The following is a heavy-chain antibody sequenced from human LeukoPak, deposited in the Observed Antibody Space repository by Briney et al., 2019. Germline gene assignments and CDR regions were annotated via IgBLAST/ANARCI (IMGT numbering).Heavy chain of an antibody. V-gene: IGHV4-34*01. D-gene: IGHD2-2*01. Sequence: SETLSLTCAVYGGSFSGYYWSWIRQPPGKGLEWIGEINHSGSTNYNPSLKSRVTISVDTSKKQFSLKLSSVTAADTAVYYCARPCGLNCSGTSPRDFQHWGQGTLVTVSS. CDR1: GGSFSGYY. CDR3: ARPCGLNCSGTSPRDFQH. CDR2: INHSGST. J-gene: IGHJ1*01.